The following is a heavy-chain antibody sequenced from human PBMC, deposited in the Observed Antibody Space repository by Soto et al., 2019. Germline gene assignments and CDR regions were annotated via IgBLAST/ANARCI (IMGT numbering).Heavy chain of an antibody. CDR3: ASQTLYDSSGYFNDAFDI. CDR2: TYYRSKWYN. Sequence: SQTLSLTCAISGDSVSSNSAAWNWIRQSPSRGLEWLGRTYYRSKWYNDYAVSVKSRITINPDTSKNQFSLQLNSVTPEDTAVYYCASQTLYDSSGYFNDAFDIWGQGTMVTVSS. CDR1: GDSVSSNSAA. D-gene: IGHD3-22*01. J-gene: IGHJ3*02. V-gene: IGHV6-1*01.